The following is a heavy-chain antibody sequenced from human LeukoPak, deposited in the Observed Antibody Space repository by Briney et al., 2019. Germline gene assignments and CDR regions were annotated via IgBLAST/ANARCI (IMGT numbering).Heavy chain of an antibody. CDR3: AREKFVVAPAALDY. CDR1: GFTFSSYA. V-gene: IGHV3-30*04. D-gene: IGHD2-2*01. J-gene: IGHJ4*02. Sequence: GGSLRLSCAASGFTFSSYAMHWVRQAPGKGPEWVAVISYDGSNKYYADSVKGRFTISRDNSKNTLYLQMNSLRAEDTAVYYCAREKFVVAPAALDYWGQGTLVTVSS. CDR2: ISYDGSNK.